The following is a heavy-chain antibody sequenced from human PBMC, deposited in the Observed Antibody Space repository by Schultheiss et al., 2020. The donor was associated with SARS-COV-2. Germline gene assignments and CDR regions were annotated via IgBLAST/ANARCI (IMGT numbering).Heavy chain of an antibody. CDR1: GGSISSGDYY. CDR2: INHSGST. J-gene: IGHJ1*01. V-gene: IGHV4-61*08. CDR3: ARGGGSSGWYPGWFQH. D-gene: IGHD6-19*01. Sequence: SETLSLTCTVSGGSISSGDYYWSWIRQPPGKGLEWIGEINHSGSTNYNPSLKSRVTISVDTSKNQFSLKLSSVTAADTAVYYCARGGGSSGWYPGWFQHWGQGTLVTVSS.